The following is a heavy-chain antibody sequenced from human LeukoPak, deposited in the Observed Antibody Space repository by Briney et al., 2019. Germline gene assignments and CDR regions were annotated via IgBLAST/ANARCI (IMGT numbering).Heavy chain of an antibody. Sequence: GASVKVSCKASGYTFTSYGISWVRQAPGQGLEWMGWISAYNGNTNYAQKLQGRVTMTTDTSTSTAYMELRSLRSDDTAVYYCARDLGRAPVRSVMQHWGQGTLVTVSS. D-gene: IGHD1-26*01. CDR1: GYTFTSYG. CDR2: ISAYNGNT. CDR3: ARDLGRAPVRSVMQH. J-gene: IGHJ1*01. V-gene: IGHV1-18*01.